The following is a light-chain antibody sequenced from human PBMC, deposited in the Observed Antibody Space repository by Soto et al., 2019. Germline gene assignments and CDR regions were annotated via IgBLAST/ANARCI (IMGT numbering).Light chain of an antibody. J-gene: IGKJ1*01. CDR1: QSVLYSSSNKNY. CDR3: RQYCSSPWT. CDR2: WAS. V-gene: IGKV4-1*01. Sequence: DIVMTQSPDSLAVSLCERATINCRSSQSVLYSSSNKNYLAWYQQKPGQPPKLLIYWASTRESGVPDRFSGSGSGTDFTLTISSLEAEDVAVYYCRQYCSSPWTFGQGTKVEIK.